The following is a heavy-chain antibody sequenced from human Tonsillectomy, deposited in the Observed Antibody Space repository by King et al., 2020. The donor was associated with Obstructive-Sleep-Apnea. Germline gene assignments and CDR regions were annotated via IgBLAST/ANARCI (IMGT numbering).Heavy chain of an antibody. CDR2: IYYSGST. V-gene: IGHV4-39*07. CDR3: ARVNNIVVVPSLDP. Sequence: QLQESGPGLVKPSETLSLTCTVSGGSISSSSYYWGWIRQPPGKGLEWIGSIYYSGSTYYNPSLKSRVTISVDTSKNQFSLKLSSVTAADTAVYYCARVNNIVVVPSLDPWGQGTLVTVSS. D-gene: IGHD2-2*01. CDR1: GGSISSSSYY. J-gene: IGHJ5*02.